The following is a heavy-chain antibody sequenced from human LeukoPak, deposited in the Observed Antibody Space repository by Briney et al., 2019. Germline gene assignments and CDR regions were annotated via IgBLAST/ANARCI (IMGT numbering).Heavy chain of an antibody. Sequence: SETLSLTCTVSGASISNYYWSWIRQPAGKGLEWLGRIYTSATTIYNPSLKSRVTMSLDTSNNQFSLKLTSVTAADTAVYYCARVYVPQDLVHAFDIWGQGTMVADSS. D-gene: IGHD3-10*02. V-gene: IGHV4-4*07. CDR1: GASISNYY. J-gene: IGHJ3*02. CDR3: ARVYVPQDLVHAFDI. CDR2: IYTSATT.